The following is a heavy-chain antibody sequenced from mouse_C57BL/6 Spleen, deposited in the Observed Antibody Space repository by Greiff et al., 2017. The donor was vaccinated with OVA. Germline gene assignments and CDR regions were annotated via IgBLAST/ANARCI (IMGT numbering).Heavy chain of an antibody. V-gene: IGHV5-4*01. Sequence: EVQGVESGGGLVKPGGSLKLSCAASGFTFSSYAMSWVRQTPEKRLEWVATISDGGSYTYYPDNVKGRFTISRDNAKNNLYLQMSHLKSEDTAMYYCAREGYYGYDWFAYWGQGTLVTVSA. CDR1: GFTFSSYA. J-gene: IGHJ3*01. CDR3: AREGYYGYDWFAY. D-gene: IGHD2-2*01. CDR2: ISDGGSYT.